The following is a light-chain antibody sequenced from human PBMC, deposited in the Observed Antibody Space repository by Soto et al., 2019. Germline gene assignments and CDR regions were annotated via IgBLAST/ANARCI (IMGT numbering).Light chain of an antibody. CDR1: QAIGPY. J-gene: IGKJ3*01. CDR3: QKYDTVPLT. Sequence: DIQMTQSPSSLSASVGDEVTVTCRASQAIGPYLAWYQQKPGKVPKLLIYAASTLQPGVPSRFSGSRSRTDFTLTIRSLQPEDVATYYCQKYDTVPLTFGPGTTVDIK. V-gene: IGKV1-27*01. CDR2: AAS.